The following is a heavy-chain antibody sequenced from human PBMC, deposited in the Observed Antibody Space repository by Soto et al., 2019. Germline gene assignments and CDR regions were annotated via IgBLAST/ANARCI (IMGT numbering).Heavy chain of an antibody. V-gene: IGHV3-15*01. CDR2: IKSRIDGGTT. CDR1: GFTFSNAW. CDR3: TTDYGWAFNV. D-gene: IGHD4-17*01. Sequence: EVQLVASGGGVVRPGESLRLSCVGSGFTFSNAWMSWVRQVPGKGLEWIGRIKSRIDGGTTDYPAAVKGRFTISRDDSKNTLYLRLNSLRIEDSGVYYCTTDYGWAFNVWGRGTMVTV. J-gene: IGHJ3*01.